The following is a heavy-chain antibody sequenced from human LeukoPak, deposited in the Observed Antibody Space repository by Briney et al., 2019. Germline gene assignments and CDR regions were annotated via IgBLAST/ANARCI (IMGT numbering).Heavy chain of an antibody. V-gene: IGHV1-18*01. CDR1: GYTFTSYG. CDR2: ISGYNGNT. D-gene: IGHD2-2*01. Sequence: ASVKVSCKTSGYTFTSYGITWVRQAPGQGLEWMGWISGYNGNTKYAQKFQGRVTMSTDTSTSTAYMELRSLRSDDTAVYYCARVGITLLWLGTNDYWGQGTLVTVSS. CDR3: ARVGITLLWLGTNDY. J-gene: IGHJ4*02.